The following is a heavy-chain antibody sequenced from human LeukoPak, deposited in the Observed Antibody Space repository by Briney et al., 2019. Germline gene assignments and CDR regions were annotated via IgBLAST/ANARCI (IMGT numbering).Heavy chain of an antibody. J-gene: IGHJ4*02. V-gene: IGHV3-23*01. CDR1: GFTFSCYA. D-gene: IGHD6-19*01. CDR2: ISGSGGGT. CDR3: AKTATWIGGWLSY. Sequence: GGSQRLSCAASGFTFSCYAMSWVRQAPGKGLEWVSAISGSGGGTYYADSVKGRFTISRDNSKNTLYLQMNSLRAEDTAVYYCAKTATWIGGWLSYWGQGTLVTVSS.